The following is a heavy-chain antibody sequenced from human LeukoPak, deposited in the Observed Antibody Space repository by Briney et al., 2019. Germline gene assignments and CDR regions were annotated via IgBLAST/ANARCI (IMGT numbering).Heavy chain of an antibody. V-gene: IGHV1-18*01. CDR2: ISAYNGNT. Sequence: ASVKVSCKASGYTFTSYGISWVRQAPGQGLEWMGWISAYNGNTNYAQKLQGRVTMTTDTSTSTAYMELRSLRSDDTAVYYCARTGYSSSWYFSDIAFDIWGQGTMVTVSS. CDR3: ARTGYSSSWYFSDIAFDI. D-gene: IGHD6-13*01. CDR1: GYTFTSYG. J-gene: IGHJ3*02.